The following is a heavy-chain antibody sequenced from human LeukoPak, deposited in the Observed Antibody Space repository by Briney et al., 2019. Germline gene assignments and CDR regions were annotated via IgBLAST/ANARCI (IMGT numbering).Heavy chain of an antibody. CDR2: ISYDGSNK. CDR3: ASWNSSGWYGGYYFDY. J-gene: IGHJ4*02. V-gene: IGHV3-30-3*01. D-gene: IGHD6-19*01. CDR1: GFTFSTYA. Sequence: GGSLRLSCAASGFTFSTYAIHWVRQAPGKGLEWVAVISYDGSNKYYADSVKGRFTISRDNSKNTLYLQMNSLRAEGTAVYYCASWNSSGWYGGYYFDYWGQGTLVTVSS.